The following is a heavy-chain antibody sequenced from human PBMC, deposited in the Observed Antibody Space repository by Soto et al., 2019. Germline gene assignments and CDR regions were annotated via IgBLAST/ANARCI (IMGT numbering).Heavy chain of an antibody. V-gene: IGHV3-7*03. CDR2: IKQDGSER. CDR1: GFSLIPYW. Sequence: EVLLVESGGGLVQPGGSLRLSCAASGFSLIPYWMSWVRQAPGKGLEWVANIKQDGSERNYVNSVKGRFTISRDNAKNSVYLEMNSLRAEDTAVYYCARGGVHYYDHSFDYWGQGTLVTASS. CDR3: ARGGVHYYDHSFDY. J-gene: IGHJ4*02. D-gene: IGHD3-22*01.